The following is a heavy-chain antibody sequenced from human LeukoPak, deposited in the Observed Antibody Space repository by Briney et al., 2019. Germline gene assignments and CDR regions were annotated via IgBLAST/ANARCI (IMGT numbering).Heavy chain of an antibody. Sequence: PSETLSLTCTVSGGSISSSSYYWGWIRQPPGKGLEWIGSIYYSGSTYYNPSLKSRVIMSVDTSKNQFSLKLSSLTAADTAMYYCARDRGFDCSGGSCYGHDAFDIWGQGTMVTVSS. D-gene: IGHD2-15*01. J-gene: IGHJ3*02. V-gene: IGHV4-39*07. CDR2: IYYSGST. CDR1: GGSISSSSYY. CDR3: ARDRGFDCSGGSCYGHDAFDI.